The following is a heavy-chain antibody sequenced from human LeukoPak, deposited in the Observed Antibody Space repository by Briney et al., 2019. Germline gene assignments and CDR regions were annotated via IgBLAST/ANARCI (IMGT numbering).Heavy chain of an antibody. CDR1: GYTFTGYY. J-gene: IGHJ5*02. CDR2: INPNSGGT. CDR3: ARARDRTCSSTSCYTGPPWFDP. D-gene: IGHD2-2*02. Sequence: ASVKVSCKASGYTFTGYYMHWVRQAPGQGLEWMGWINPNSGGTNYAQKFQGRVTMIRDTSISTAYMELSRLRSDDTAVYYCARARDRTCSSTSCYTGPPWFDPWGQGTLVTVSS. V-gene: IGHV1-2*02.